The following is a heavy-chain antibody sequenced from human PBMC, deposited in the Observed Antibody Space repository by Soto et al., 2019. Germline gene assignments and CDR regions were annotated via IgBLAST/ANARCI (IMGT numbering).Heavy chain of an antibody. CDR2: INPSGGST. CDR1: GYTFTSYY. V-gene: IGHV1-46*03. J-gene: IGHJ4*02. Sequence: ASVEVSCKASGYTFTSYYIHWVRQAPGQGPEWMGRINPSGGSTNYAQKFQGRVTMTRDTSTSTLYMDLRSLRTEDTAVYYCTMRVEMDYWGQGTRVTVSS. CDR3: TMRVEMDY. D-gene: IGHD1-1*01.